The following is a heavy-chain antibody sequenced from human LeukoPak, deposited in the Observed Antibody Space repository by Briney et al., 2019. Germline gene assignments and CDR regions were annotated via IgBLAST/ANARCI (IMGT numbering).Heavy chain of an antibody. V-gene: IGHV4-38-2*02. Sequence: SETLSLTCTVSGYSISSGYYWGWIRQPPGKGLEWIGSIYHSGSTYYNPSLKSRVTISVDTSKNQFSLKLSSVTAADTAVYYCARDPHRYYYDSSGPIDYWGQGTLVTVSS. J-gene: IGHJ4*02. CDR1: GYSISSGYY. D-gene: IGHD3-22*01. CDR2: IYHSGST. CDR3: ARDPHRYYYDSSGPIDY.